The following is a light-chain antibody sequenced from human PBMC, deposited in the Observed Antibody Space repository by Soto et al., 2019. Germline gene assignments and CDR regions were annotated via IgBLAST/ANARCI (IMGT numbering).Light chain of an antibody. CDR2: GAS. Sequence: EIVMTQSPATLSVSPGERATLSCRASQSISNNLAWYQQRPGQAPRLLIYGASTRATGIPARFSGSGSGTEFTLTISSLQSEDFAVYYCQQSYSTPWTFGQGTKVEI. V-gene: IGKV3-15*01. CDR3: QQSYSTPWT. CDR1: QSISNN. J-gene: IGKJ1*01.